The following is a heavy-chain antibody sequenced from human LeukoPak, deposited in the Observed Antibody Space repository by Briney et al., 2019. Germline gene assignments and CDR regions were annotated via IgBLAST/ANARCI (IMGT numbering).Heavy chain of an antibody. V-gene: IGHV3-23*01. CDR3: AKEGTYDILTGYCEAGYFDY. D-gene: IGHD3-9*01. CDR1: GFTFSSYA. J-gene: IGHJ4*02. Sequence: GGSLRLSCAASGFTFSSYAMSWVRQAPGKGLEWVSAISGSGGSTYYADSVKGRFTISRDNSKNTLYLQMNSLRAEDTAVYYCAKEGTYDILTGYCEAGYFDYWGQGTLVTVSS. CDR2: ISGSGGST.